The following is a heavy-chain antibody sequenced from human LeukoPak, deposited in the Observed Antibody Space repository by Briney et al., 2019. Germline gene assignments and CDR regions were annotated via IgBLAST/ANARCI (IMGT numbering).Heavy chain of an antibody. D-gene: IGHD3-10*01. CDR2: ISSSSSTI. J-gene: IGHJ6*03. Sequence: GGSLRLSCAASGFTFSSYNMNWVRQAPGKGLEWVSYISSSSSTIYYADSVKGRFTISRDNAENSLYLQMNSLRAEDTAVYYCARAYGSGSYLPYYYYYMDVWGKGTTVTVSS. V-gene: IGHV3-48*04. CDR3: ARAYGSGSYLPYYYYYMDV. CDR1: GFTFSSYN.